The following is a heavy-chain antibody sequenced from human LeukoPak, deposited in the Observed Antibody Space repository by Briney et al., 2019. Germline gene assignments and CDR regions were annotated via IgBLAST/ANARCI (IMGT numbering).Heavy chain of an antibody. CDR3: ARDRIRGDAFDI. CDR2: IYYSGST. J-gene: IGHJ3*02. V-gene: IGHV4-59*01. CDR1: GDSISSYY. D-gene: IGHD3-3*02. Sequence: SETLSLTCTVSGDSISSYYWGWIRQPPGKGLEWIGYIYYSGSTNYNPSLKSRVTISVDTSKNQFSLKLSSVTAADTAVYYCARDRIRGDAFDIWGQGTMVTVSS.